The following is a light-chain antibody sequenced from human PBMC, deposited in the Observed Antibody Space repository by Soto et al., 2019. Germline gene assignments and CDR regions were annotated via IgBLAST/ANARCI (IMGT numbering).Light chain of an antibody. CDR3: QQYDSSQRT. V-gene: IGKV3-20*01. Sequence: DIVLTQSPGTLSFSPGERATLSCRASQSVSSSYLAWYQQKPGQAPRLLIYRTSNRATGIPDRFSGSGSGTALTLTISTLEPEDFAVYRCQQYDSSQRTFGQGAKVDIX. J-gene: IGKJ1*01. CDR2: RTS. CDR1: QSVSSSY.